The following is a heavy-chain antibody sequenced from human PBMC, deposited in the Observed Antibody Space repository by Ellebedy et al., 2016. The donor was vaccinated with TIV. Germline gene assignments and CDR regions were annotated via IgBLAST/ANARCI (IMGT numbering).Heavy chain of an antibody. CDR3: VRLHKVGGDWTGYPDY. CDR2: IFYSGTA. J-gene: IGHJ4*02. D-gene: IGHD3/OR15-3a*01. V-gene: IGHV4-39*01. Sequence: SETLSLTXTVSGGSIGTGSYNWGWIRQPPGKGLEWIGSIFYSGTAHYNPSLQSRVTMTVDTSKNLFSLKLSSVTAAETAVYYYVRLHKVGGDWTGYPDYWGQGTLVTVSS. CDR1: GGSIGTGSYN.